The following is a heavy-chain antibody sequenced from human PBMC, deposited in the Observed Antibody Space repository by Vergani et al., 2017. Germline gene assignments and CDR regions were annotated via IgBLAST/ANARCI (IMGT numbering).Heavy chain of an antibody. CDR2: INPNSGGT. J-gene: IGHJ6*03. CDR3: ASKYXSSTSCYQDYYMDV. Sequence: QVQLVQSGAEVKKPGASVKVSCKASGYTFTGYYMHWVRQAPGQGLEWMGWINPNSGGTNYAQKFQGRVTMTRDTSISTAYMELSRLRSDDTAVYYCASKYXSSTSCYQDYYMDVWGKGTTVTVSS. V-gene: IGHV1-2*02. D-gene: IGHD2-2*01. CDR1: GYTFTGYY.